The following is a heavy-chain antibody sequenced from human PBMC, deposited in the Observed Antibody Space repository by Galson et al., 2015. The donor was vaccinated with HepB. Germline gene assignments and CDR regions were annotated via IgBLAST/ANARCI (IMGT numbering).Heavy chain of an antibody. V-gene: IGHV3-7*03. CDR2: IKQDGSEK. CDR3: ASPAVGAYYYYYYMDV. D-gene: IGHD1-26*01. Sequence: SLRLSCAASGFTFSSYWMSWVRQAPGKGLEWVANIKQDGSEKYYVDSVKGRFTISRDNAKNSLYLQMNSLRAEDTAVYYCASPAVGAYYYYYYMDVWGKGTTVTVSS. J-gene: IGHJ6*03. CDR1: GFTFSSYW.